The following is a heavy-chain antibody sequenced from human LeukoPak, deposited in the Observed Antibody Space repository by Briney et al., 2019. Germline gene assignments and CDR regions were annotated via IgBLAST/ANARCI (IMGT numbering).Heavy chain of an antibody. CDR1: GYTFTGYY. J-gene: IGHJ3*02. Sequence: ASVKVSCKASGYTFTGYYMHWVRQAPGQGLEWMGWINPNSGGTNYAQKFQGRVTMTRDTSISTAYMELSRLRSDDTAVYYCASLTIFGVVIMGRDAFDIWGQGTMVTVSS. D-gene: IGHD3-3*01. V-gene: IGHV1-2*02. CDR2: INPNSGGT. CDR3: ASLTIFGVVIMGRDAFDI.